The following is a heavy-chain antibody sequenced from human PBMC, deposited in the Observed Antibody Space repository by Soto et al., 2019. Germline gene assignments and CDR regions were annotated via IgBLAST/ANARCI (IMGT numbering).Heavy chain of an antibody. CDR2: ISYTSSTI. CDR3: ARDNGLAGSFDP. V-gene: IGHV3-48*02. D-gene: IGHD2-21*01. Sequence: PGGSLRLSCAASGFTFSTYSMNWVRQAPGKGLEWVSYISYTSSTIYYADSVKGRFTISRDNAKNPLFLQMHSLRDEDTAVYYCARDNGLAGSFDPWGQGTLVTVS. J-gene: IGHJ5*02. CDR1: GFTFSTYS.